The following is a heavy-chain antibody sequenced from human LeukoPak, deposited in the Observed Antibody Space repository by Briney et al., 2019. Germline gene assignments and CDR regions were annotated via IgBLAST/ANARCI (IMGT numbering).Heavy chain of an antibody. V-gene: IGHV1-46*01. Sequence: ASVKVSCKASGYTFTSYYMHWVRQAPGQGLEWMGIINPSGGSTSYAQKFQGRVTMTRDTSTSTVYMELSSLRSEDTAVYYCARERSGVGARGFFDYWAREPWSPSPQ. CDR3: ARERSGVGARGFFDY. CDR1: GYTFTSYY. J-gene: IGHJ4*02. CDR2: INPSGGST. D-gene: IGHD3-10*01.